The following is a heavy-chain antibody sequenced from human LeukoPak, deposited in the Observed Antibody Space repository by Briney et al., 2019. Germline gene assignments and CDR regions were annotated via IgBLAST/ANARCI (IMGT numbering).Heavy chain of an antibody. Sequence: GGSLRLSCATSGFTFVDYGLSWVRRAPGKGLEWLCAINYNGAITDYADSVKGRFTISRDSAKNSLYLRMDSLRAEDTALYYCARDRLGPSFSVSHFDLWGQGTLVTVSS. D-gene: IGHD3-3*02. CDR1: GFTFVDYG. V-gene: IGHV3-20*04. CDR3: ARDRLGPSFSVSHFDL. J-gene: IGHJ4*02. CDR2: INYNGAIT.